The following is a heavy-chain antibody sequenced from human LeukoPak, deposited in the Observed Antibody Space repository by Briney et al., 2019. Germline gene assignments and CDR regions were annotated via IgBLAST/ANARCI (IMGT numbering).Heavy chain of an antibody. Sequence: GGSLRLSCAASGFTFSSYSMNWVRQAPGKGLEWVSYISSSGSTIYYADSVKGRFTISRDNAKNSLYLQMSSLRAEDTAEYYCARRDYGDIFIDYWGQGTLVTVSS. V-gene: IGHV3-48*04. CDR3: ARRDYGDIFIDY. CDR1: GFTFSSYS. CDR2: ISSSGSTI. D-gene: IGHD4-17*01. J-gene: IGHJ4*02.